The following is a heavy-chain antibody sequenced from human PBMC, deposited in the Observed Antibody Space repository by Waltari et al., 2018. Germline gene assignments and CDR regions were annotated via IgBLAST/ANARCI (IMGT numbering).Heavy chain of an antibody. D-gene: IGHD2-21*02. CDR2: IYYTGST. Sequence: QVKLQESGPSLTKPSETLSLISTVSGGSISGFYWSWVRQPPGKGLDWIGYIYYTGSTNFNPSLKSRVTMSVDTSKNQFSLKLSSVTAADTAFYYCARGGGGDWEWFDPWGQGTLVTVSS. J-gene: IGHJ5*02. V-gene: IGHV4-59*01. CDR1: GGSISGFY. CDR3: ARGGGGDWEWFDP.